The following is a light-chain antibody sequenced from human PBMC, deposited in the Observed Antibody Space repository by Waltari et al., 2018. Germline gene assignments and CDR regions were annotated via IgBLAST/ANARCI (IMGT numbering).Light chain of an antibody. CDR2: DAS. CDR3: QQRSNWPPALT. CDR1: QSVSSY. V-gene: IGKV3-11*01. Sequence: EIVLTQSPVTLSLSPGERATLSCRASQSVSSYLTWYQQKPGQAPRLSIYDASKRATGIPARFRGSGSGTEFTLTISSLEPEDFAVYYCQQRSNWPPALTFGGGTKVEVK. J-gene: IGKJ4*01.